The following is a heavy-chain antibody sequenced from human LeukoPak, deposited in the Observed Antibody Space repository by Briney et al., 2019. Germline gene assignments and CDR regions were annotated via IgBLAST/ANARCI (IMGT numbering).Heavy chain of an antibody. CDR1: GGSFSGYY. V-gene: IGHV4-34*01. CDR2: INHSGST. CDR3: ARSKWELPDY. J-gene: IGHJ4*02. D-gene: IGHD1-26*01. Sequence: PSETLSLTCAVYGGSFSGYYWSWIRQPPGKGLEWIGEINHSGSTNYNPSLKSRVTISVDTSKNQFSLKLSSVTAADTAVYYCARSKWELPDYWGQGTLVTVSS.